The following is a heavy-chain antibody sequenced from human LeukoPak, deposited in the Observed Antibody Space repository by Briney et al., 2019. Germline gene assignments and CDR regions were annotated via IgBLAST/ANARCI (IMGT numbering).Heavy chain of an antibody. J-gene: IGHJ6*02. V-gene: IGHV3-48*01. Sequence: GGSLRLSCAASGFTFSSYSMNWVRQAPGKGLEWVSYISSGSSTIYYADSVKGRFTISRDNAKNSLYLQMNSLRAEVTAVYYCAKDRSSGGGMDVWGQGTTVTVSS. CDR1: GFTFSSYS. D-gene: IGHD6-19*01. CDR2: ISSGSSTI. CDR3: AKDRSSGGGMDV.